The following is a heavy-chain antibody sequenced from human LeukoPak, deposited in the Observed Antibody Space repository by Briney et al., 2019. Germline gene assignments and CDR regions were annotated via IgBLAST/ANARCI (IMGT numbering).Heavy chain of an antibody. D-gene: IGHD3-22*01. V-gene: IGHV3-23*01. Sequence: GGSLRLSCGASGYTFSSYAIACVRQAPGRGREWVSALRGTGSSTYYADSVKGRFTISRDNSKSTLYLQMNSLRAEDTAIYFCTKEYDYSGYLGQGRGYFDYWGQGTLVTVS. CDR3: TKEYDYSGYLGQGRGYFDY. J-gene: IGHJ4*02. CDR2: LRGTGSST. CDR1: GYTFSSYA.